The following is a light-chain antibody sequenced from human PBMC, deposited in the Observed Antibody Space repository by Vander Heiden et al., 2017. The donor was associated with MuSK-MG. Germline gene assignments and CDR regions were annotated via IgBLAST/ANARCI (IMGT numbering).Light chain of an antibody. CDR2: PVS. V-gene: IGLV2-14*01. CDR1: STDVGYYDD. Sequence: HSALTQPASVSGSPGQSTTISCTGTSTDVGYYDDVSWYQQHPGKAPKLIIYPVSKRPSGGSDRFSGSKSGNTASLTISGLQAEDEADYYCSSYTASTSHVFGSGTKVTVL. CDR3: SSYTASTSHV. J-gene: IGLJ1*01.